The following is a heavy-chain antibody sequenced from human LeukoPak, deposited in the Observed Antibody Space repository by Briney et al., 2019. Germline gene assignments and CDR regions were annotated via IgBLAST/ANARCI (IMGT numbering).Heavy chain of an antibody. Sequence: SQTLSLTCAVSGGSISSGGYSWSWIRQPPGKGLEWIGYIYHSGSTYYNPSLKSRVTISVDRSKNQFSLNLISVTAADTAVYYCARRAAGAFDYWGQGTLVTVSS. J-gene: IGHJ4*02. V-gene: IGHV4-30-2*01. CDR1: GGSISSGGYS. D-gene: IGHD6-13*01. CDR2: IYHSGST. CDR3: ARRAAGAFDY.